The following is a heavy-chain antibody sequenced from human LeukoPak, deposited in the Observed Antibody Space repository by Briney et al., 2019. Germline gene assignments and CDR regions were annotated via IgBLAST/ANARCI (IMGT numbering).Heavy chain of an antibody. Sequence: PGGSLRLSCAASGFTVSSNYMSWVRQAPGKGLEWVSVIYSGGSTYYADSVKGRFTISRHNSKNTLYLQMNSLRAEDTAVYYCARDSGPLPRHYYYGMDVWGQGTTVTVSS. CDR1: GFTVSSNY. J-gene: IGHJ6*02. CDR3: ARDSGPLPRHYYYGMDV. V-gene: IGHV3-53*04. D-gene: IGHD1-26*01. CDR2: IYSGGST.